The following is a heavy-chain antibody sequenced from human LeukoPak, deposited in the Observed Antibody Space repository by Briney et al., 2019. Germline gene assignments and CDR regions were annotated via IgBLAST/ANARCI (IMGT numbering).Heavy chain of an antibody. CDR2: IKSKTDGGTT. CDR1: GFTFSNAW. CDR3: TTDPTLLYYPILSDY. V-gene: IGHV3-15*01. D-gene: IGHD3-22*01. Sequence: GGSLRLSCAASGFTFSNAWMSWVRQAPGKGLEWVGRIKSKTDGGTTDYAAPVKGRFTISRDDSKNTLYLQMNSLKTEDTAVYYCTTDPTLLYYPILSDYWGQGTLVTVSS. J-gene: IGHJ4*02.